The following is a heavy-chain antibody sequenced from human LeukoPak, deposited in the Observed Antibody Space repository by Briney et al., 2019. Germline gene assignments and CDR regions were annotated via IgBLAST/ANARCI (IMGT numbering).Heavy chain of an antibody. D-gene: IGHD2-2*01. CDR3: ARDAARLSDRGYCSSTSCYRWFDP. J-gene: IGHJ5*02. Sequence: SETLSLTCTVSGGSISSSSYYWGWIRQPPGKGLEWIGSIYYSGSTNYNPSLKSRVTISVDTSKNQFSLKLSSVTAADTAVYYCARDAARLSDRGYCSSTSCYRWFDPWGQGTLVTVSS. CDR1: GGSISSSSYY. CDR2: IYYSGST. V-gene: IGHV4-39*07.